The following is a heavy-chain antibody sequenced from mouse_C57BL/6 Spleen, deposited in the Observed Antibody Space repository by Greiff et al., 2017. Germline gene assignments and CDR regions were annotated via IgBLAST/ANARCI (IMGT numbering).Heavy chain of an antibody. V-gene: IGHV5-9-1*02. D-gene: IGHD2-5*01. CDR2: ISSGGDYI. J-gene: IGHJ2*01. Sequence: EVNLVESGEGLVKPGGSLKLSCAASGFTFSSYAMSWVRQTPEKRLEWVAYISSGGDYIYYADTVKGRFTISRDNARNTLYLHMSSLKSEDTAMYYCTRAAYYSNYLYYFDYWGQGTTLTVSS. CDR1: GFTFSSYA. CDR3: TRAAYYSNYLYYFDY.